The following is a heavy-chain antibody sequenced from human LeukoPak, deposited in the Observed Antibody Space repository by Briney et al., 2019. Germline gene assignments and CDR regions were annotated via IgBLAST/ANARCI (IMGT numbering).Heavy chain of an antibody. J-gene: IGHJ4*02. CDR2: INAGNGKT. D-gene: IGHD3-22*01. CDR1: QYAFTDYA. Sequence: GASVKVSCKASQYAFTDYAVHWVRQAPGQRLEWMGWINAGNGKTKYSQSFQGRITITRDTSATTAYMELTSLTSEDTAVYYCARGVGGRDGSGYHAPWYFDYWGQGTLVTVSS. CDR3: ARGVGGRDGSGYHAPWYFDY. V-gene: IGHV1-3*01.